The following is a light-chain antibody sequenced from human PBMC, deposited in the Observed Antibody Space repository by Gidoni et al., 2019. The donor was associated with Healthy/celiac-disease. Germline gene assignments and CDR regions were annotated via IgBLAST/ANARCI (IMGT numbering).Light chain of an antibody. CDR3: AAWDDSLNGWV. V-gene: IGLV1-44*01. J-gene: IGLJ3*02. Sequence: QSVLTQPPSASVTPGQRVTISCSGSSSNIGSNTVNCYQQLPGTAPKLLIYSNNQRPSGVPDRFSGSKSGTSASLAISGLQSEDEADYYCAAWDDSLNGWVFGGGTKLTVL. CDR1: SSNIGSNT. CDR2: SNN.